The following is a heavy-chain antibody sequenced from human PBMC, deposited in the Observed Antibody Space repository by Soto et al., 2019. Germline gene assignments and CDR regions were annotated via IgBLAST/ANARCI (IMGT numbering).Heavy chain of an antibody. Sequence: RLSCAASCFTFGIYLMLWFRQSPFMWLLVLATIKWDASEKKYVDYVKGQFNMSRDNAKHPLYLQMDSHRAEDTAVYYCARDTGYGSGTSVNHYLDYWGHGTLVHVSS. CDR1: CFTFGIYL. D-gene: IGHD3-10*01. CDR3: ARDTGYGSGTSVNHYLDY. CDR2: IKWDASEK. V-gene: IGHV3-7*01. J-gene: IGHJ4*01.